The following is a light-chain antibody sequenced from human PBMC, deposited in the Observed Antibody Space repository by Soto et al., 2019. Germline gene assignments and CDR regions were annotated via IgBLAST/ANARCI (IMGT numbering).Light chain of an antibody. CDR2: GAS. CDR3: QQRTSRPSIT. V-gene: IGKV3D-20*02. J-gene: IGKJ5*01. CDR1: QSVSSSY. Sequence: EIVLTQSPATLSLSPGERATLSFRASQSVSSSYLAWYQQKPGQAPSLLIYGASSRATGIPARFSGSGSGTDFTLTISSLEPEDFAVYYCQQRTSRPSITFGQGTRLEIK.